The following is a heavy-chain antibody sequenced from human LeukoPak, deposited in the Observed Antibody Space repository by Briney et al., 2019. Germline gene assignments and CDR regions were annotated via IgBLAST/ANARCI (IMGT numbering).Heavy chain of an antibody. J-gene: IGHJ4*02. Sequence: GESLKISCKSSGYSFTSYWIGWVRQMPGKGLEWMGIIYPGDSDTRYSPSFQGQVTISADKSISTAYLQWSSLKASDTAMYYCARRYDFWSGTLDYWGQGTLVTVSS. CDR1: GYSFTSYW. CDR3: ARRYDFWSGTLDY. D-gene: IGHD3-3*01. CDR2: IYPGDSDT. V-gene: IGHV5-51*01.